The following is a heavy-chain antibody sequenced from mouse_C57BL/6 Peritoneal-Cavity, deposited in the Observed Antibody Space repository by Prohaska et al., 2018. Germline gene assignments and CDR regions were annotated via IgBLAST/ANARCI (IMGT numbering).Heavy chain of an antibody. V-gene: IGHV12-3*01. J-gene: IGHJ1*03. CDR3: AGDYYGYWYFDV. Sequence: QMQLQESGPGLVKPSQSLFLTCSITGFPITSGYYWIWIRQSPGKPLVWVWYITHSGETFYNPSLQSPISITRETSKNQFFLQLNSVTTEDTAMYYCAGDYYGYWYFDVWGTGTTVTVSS. D-gene: IGHD1-1*02. CDR2: ITHSGET. CDR1: GFPITSGYY.